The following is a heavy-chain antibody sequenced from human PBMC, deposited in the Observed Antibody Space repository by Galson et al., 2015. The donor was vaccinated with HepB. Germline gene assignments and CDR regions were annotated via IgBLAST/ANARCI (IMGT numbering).Heavy chain of an antibody. V-gene: IGHV4-34*01. CDR2: INHSGST. Sequence: ETLSLTCAVYGGSFSGYYWSWIRQPPGKGLEWIGEINHSGSTNYNPSLKSRVTISVDTSKNQFSLKLSSVTAADTAVYYCARRATAGGYYWGQGTLVTVSS. CDR1: GGSFSGYY. J-gene: IGHJ4*02. CDR3: ARRATAGGYY. D-gene: IGHD5-24*01.